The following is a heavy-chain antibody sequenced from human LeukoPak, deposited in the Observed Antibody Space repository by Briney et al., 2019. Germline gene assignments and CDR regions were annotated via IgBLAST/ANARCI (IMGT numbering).Heavy chain of an antibody. CDR2: ISGSGGST. D-gene: IGHD3-16*02. CDR3: AKGHYVWGSYPIYYFDY. V-gene: IGHV3-23*01. CDR1: GFTFSSYG. J-gene: IGHJ4*02. Sequence: GGSLRLSCAASGFTFSSYGMSWVRQAPGKGLEWVSAISGSGGSTYYADSVKGRFTISRDNSKNTLYLQMNSLRAEDTAVYYCAKGHYVWGSYPIYYFDYWGQGTLVTVSS.